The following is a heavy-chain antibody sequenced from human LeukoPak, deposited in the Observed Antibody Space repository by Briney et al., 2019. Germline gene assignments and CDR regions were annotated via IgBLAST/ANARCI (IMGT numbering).Heavy chain of an antibody. D-gene: IGHD4-17*01. J-gene: IGHJ4*02. CDR3: ARDCDYAQGGVDY. Sequence: PGRSLRLSCAASGFTFSSYAMHWVRQAPGKGLEWVAVISYDGSNKYYADSVKGRFTISRDNSKNTLYLQMNSLRAEDTVVYYCARDCDYAQGGVDYWGQGTLVTVSS. CDR1: GFTFSSYA. CDR2: ISYDGSNK. V-gene: IGHV3-30-3*01.